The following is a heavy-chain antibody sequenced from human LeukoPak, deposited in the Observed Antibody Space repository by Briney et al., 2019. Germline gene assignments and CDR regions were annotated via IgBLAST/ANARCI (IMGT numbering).Heavy chain of an antibody. CDR3: ASLSYGYSSAAGRNY. V-gene: IGHV1-69*01. J-gene: IGHJ4*02. D-gene: IGHD5-18*01. Sequence: SVKVSCKASGGTFSSYASSWVRQAPGQGLEWMGGIIPIFGTANYAQKFQGRVTITADESTSTAYMELSSLRSEDTAVYYCASLSYGYSSAAGRNYWGQGTLVTVSS. CDR1: GGTFSSYA. CDR2: IIPIFGTA.